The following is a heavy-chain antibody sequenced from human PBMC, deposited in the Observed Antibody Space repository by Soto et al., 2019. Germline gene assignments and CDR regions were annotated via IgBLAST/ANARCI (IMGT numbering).Heavy chain of an antibody. CDR3: VRQGIVALHGLVDV. Sequence: QVQLQASGPGLVKPSDTLSLTCTVSGDSIGTYNWGWLRQPPGKRLEWIGYIYSNGGTSYNPALKSRVTISADTSTKQFSLRLSSVTAADTAVYYCVRQGIVALHGLVDVWGQGTTVTVSS. J-gene: IGHJ6*02. D-gene: IGHD1-26*01. CDR2: IYSNGGT. V-gene: IGHV4-59*08. CDR1: GDSIGTYN.